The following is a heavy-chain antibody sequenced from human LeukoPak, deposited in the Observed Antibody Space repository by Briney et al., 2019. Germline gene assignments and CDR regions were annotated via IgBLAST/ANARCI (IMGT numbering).Heavy chain of an antibody. CDR1: GDSIKTFSYY. D-gene: IGHD3-3*01. V-gene: IGHV4-39*01. Sequence: PSETLSLTCTVSGDSIKTFSYYWGWIRQPPGKGLEWIGSIYYSGSTYYNPSLKSRVTISVDTSKNQFSLKLSSVTAADTAVYYCARHDVTIFGVVSATHFDYWGQGTLVTVSS. J-gene: IGHJ4*02. CDR3: ARHDVTIFGVVSATHFDY. CDR2: IYYSGST.